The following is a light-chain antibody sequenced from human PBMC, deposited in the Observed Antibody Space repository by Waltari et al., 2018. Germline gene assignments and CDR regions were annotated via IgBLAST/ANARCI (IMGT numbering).Light chain of an antibody. Sequence: QSVLTQPPSVSGAPGQRVSISCTGSGSNLGAGYDVPWYQQHPGKAPKLLIYGTSTRPPWVPDRFFGSRSGTSAALAITALQAEDEAEYYCQSYDTSLSVVFGGGTKLTVL. CDR1: GSNLGAGYD. J-gene: IGLJ2*01. CDR2: GTS. CDR3: QSYDTSLSVV. V-gene: IGLV1-40*01.